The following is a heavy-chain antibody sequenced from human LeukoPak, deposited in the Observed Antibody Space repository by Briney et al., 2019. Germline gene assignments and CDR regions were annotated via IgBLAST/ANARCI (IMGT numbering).Heavy chain of an antibody. D-gene: IGHD1-26*01. CDR3: AKGVSGSYFGY. V-gene: IGHV3-23*01. Sequence: GGSLRLSCAASRFSFSSYGMSWVRQAPGKGLEWVSAISGSGGSTYYADSVKGRFTISRDNSKNTLYLQMNSLRAEDTAVYYCAKGVSGSYFGYWGQGTLVAVSS. CDR1: RFSFSSYG. CDR2: ISGSGGST. J-gene: IGHJ4*02.